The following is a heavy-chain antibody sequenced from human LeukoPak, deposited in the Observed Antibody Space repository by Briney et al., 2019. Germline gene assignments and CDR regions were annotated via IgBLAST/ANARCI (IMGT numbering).Heavy chain of an antibody. J-gene: IGHJ4*02. CDR1: GFTFSSYA. D-gene: IGHD3-22*01. CDR3: AKDPAYYYDSSGYYPNDY. CDR2: ITGSGDST. V-gene: IGHV3-23*01. Sequence: GGSLRLSCAASGFTFSSYAMSWVRQAPGKGLEWVSAITGSGDSTYYADSVKGRFTISRDNSKNTLYLQMNSLRAEDTAVYYCAKDPAYYYDSSGYYPNDYWGQGTLVTVSS.